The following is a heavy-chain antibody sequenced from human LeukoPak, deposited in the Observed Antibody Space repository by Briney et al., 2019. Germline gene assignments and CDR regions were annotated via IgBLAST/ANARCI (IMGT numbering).Heavy chain of an antibody. CDR1: GFTFSIYW. CDR2: IVSDGIGT. J-gene: IGHJ1*01. V-gene: IGHV3-74*01. CDR3: TSWGDTTAEYFQR. Sequence: GGSLRLSCAASGFTFSIYWMHWVRQAPGKGLVWVSHIVSDGIGTRHADSVKGRFTISRDNAQNSMYLQMNSLRVEDTAVYYCTSWGDTTAEYFQRWGQGTLVTVSS. D-gene: IGHD2-21*02.